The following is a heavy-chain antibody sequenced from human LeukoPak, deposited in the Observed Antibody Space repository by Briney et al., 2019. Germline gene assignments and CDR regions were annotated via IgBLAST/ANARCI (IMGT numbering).Heavy chain of an antibody. J-gene: IGHJ5*02. CDR2: INHSGST. CDR1: GGSFSGYY. Sequence: SETMSLACAVYGGSFSGYYWSWIRQPPGKGLEWIGEINHSGSTNHNPSLKSRVTISVDTSKNQFSLKLSSVTAADTAVYYCARGRGTMIVPSTLNWFDPWGQGTLVTVSS. V-gene: IGHV4-34*01. CDR3: ARGRGTMIVPSTLNWFDP. D-gene: IGHD3-22*01.